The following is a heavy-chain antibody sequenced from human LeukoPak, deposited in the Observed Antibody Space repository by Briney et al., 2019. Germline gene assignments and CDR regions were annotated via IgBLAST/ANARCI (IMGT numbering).Heavy chain of an antibody. Sequence: TGGSLRLSCAASGFTFSSYEMNWVRQAPGKGLEWVSYISISGSTIYYADSVKGRFTISRDNAKTSLYLHMNSLRAEDTAVYYCARDLQGGSSPIHLQDAFDIWGLGTMVTVSS. D-gene: IGHD1-26*01. CDR3: ARDLQGGSSPIHLQDAFDI. CDR1: GFTFSSYE. V-gene: IGHV3-48*03. CDR2: ISISGSTI. J-gene: IGHJ3*02.